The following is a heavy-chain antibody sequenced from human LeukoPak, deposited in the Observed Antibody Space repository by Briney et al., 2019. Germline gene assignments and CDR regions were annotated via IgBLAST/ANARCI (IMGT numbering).Heavy chain of an antibody. CDR1: GGSISSSSYY. Sequence: SETLSLTCTVSGGSISSSSYYWGWIRQPPGKGLEWIGSIYYSGSTYYNPSLKSRVTISVDTSKNQFSLKLSSVTAADTAVYYCARTVLLWFGELKDVWGKGTTVTVSS. V-gene: IGHV4-39*01. CDR3: ARTVLLWFGELKDV. J-gene: IGHJ6*04. CDR2: IYYSGST. D-gene: IGHD3-10*01.